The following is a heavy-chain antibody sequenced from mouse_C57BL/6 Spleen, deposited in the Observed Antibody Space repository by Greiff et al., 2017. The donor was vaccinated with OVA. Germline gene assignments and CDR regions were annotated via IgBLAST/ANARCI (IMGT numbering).Heavy chain of an antibody. CDR3: ARKGKDWYFDV. J-gene: IGHJ1*03. CDR2: ISYDGSN. Sequence: EVKLMESGPGLVKPSQSLSLTCSVTGYSITSGYYWNWIRQFPGNKLEWMGYISYDGSNNYNPSLKNRISITRDTSKNQFFLKLNSVTTEDTATYYCARKGKDWYFDVWGTGTTVTVSS. D-gene: IGHD1-3*01. CDR1: GYSITSGYY. V-gene: IGHV3-6*01.